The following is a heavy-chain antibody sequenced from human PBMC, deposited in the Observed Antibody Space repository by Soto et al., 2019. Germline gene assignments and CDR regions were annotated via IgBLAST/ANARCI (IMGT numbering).Heavy chain of an antibody. Sequence: RLSCTASGFTFSNYAMSWVRQAPGKGLEWVSAITRTDSTYYADSVKGRFTISRDNSRNTLYLQMNSLGAEDAALYYCAKALVGEVGAIDYWGQGTLVTVSS. CDR2: ITRTDST. D-gene: IGHD1-26*01. CDR1: GFTFSNYA. V-gene: IGHV3-23*01. CDR3: AKALVGEVGAIDY. J-gene: IGHJ4*02.